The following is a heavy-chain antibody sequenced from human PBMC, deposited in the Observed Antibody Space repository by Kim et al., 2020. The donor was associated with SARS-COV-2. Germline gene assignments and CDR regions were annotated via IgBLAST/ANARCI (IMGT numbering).Heavy chain of an antibody. J-gene: IGHJ3*02. CDR3: AKDIGNWGTFDI. V-gene: IGHV3-9*01. CDR2: ISWNSGSI. CDR1: GFTFDDYA. D-gene: IGHD7-27*01. Sequence: GGSLRLSCAASGFTFDDYAMHWVRQAPGKGLEWVSGISWNSGSIGYADSVKGRFTISRDNAKNSLYLQMNRLRAEDTALYYCAKDIGNWGTFDIWGQGT.